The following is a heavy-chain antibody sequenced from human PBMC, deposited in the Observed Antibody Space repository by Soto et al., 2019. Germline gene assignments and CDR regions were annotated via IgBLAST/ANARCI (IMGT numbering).Heavy chain of an antibody. J-gene: IGHJ4*02. V-gene: IGHV4-30-4*01. Sequence: QVQLQESGPGLVKPSQTLSLTCTVSGASISGGDYYWTWIRQPPGKGLEWIGSIYYTGNTYSNPSLENRLSISVDPSNNQFALRLTSVTAPDTAIYYCARATYDSSTYYLDYWGQGTLVTVSS. D-gene: IGHD3-22*01. CDR1: GASISGGDYY. CDR3: ARATYDSSTYYLDY. CDR2: IYYTGNT.